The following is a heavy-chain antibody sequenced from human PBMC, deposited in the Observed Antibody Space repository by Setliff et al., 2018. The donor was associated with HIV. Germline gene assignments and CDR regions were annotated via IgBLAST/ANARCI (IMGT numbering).Heavy chain of an antibody. CDR3: ARDGYYDSSGYSAFDI. V-gene: IGHV1-2*06. D-gene: IGHD3-22*01. Sequence: ASVKVSCKASGYTFTDYYIHWVRQAPRQGLEWMGRINPNNGGTNYAQKFQGRVTMTRDTSISTAYMELSRLRSDDTAVYYCARDGYYDSSGYSAFDIWGQGTMVTVSS. J-gene: IGHJ3*02. CDR2: INPNNGGT. CDR1: GYTFTDYY.